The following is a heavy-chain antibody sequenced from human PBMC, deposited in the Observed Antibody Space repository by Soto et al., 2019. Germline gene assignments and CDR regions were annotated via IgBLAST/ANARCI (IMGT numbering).Heavy chain of an antibody. CDR1: GGTFSSYT. V-gene: IGHV1-69*02. Sequence: ASVKVSCKASGGTFSSYTISWVRQAPGQGLEWMGRIIPILGIANYAQKFQGRVTITADNSKNTLYLQMNSLRAEDTAVYYCASEYCSGGSCYYYGMDVWGQGTTVTVSS. D-gene: IGHD2-15*01. CDR2: IIPILGIA. CDR3: ASEYCSGGSCYYYGMDV. J-gene: IGHJ6*02.